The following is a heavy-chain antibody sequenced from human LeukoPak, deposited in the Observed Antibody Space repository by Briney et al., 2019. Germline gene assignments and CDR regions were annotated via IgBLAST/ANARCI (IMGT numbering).Heavy chain of an antibody. J-gene: IGHJ3*02. CDR2: IYPGDSDT. Sequence: GESLKISFKGSGXSFTSYWIGWVRQMPGKDLEWMGIIYPGDSDTRYGPSFQGQVTISVDKSISTAYLQWSNLKASDTAMYYCARVSRYSGYEGDAFDIWGQGTTVTVSS. CDR1: GXSFTSYW. V-gene: IGHV5-51*01. CDR3: ARVSRYSGYEGDAFDI. D-gene: IGHD5-12*01.